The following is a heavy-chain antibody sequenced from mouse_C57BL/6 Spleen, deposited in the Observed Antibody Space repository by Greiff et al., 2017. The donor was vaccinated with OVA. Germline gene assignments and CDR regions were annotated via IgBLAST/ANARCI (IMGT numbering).Heavy chain of an antibody. J-gene: IGHJ4*01. V-gene: IGHV1-81*01. CDR1: GYTFTSYG. CDR3: ADSNYTLYYAMDY. Sequence: VQGVESGAELARPGASVKLSCKASGYTFTSYGISWVKQRTGQGLEWIGEIYPRSGNTYYNEKFKGKATLTADKSSSTAYMELRSLTSEDSAVYFCADSNYTLYYAMDYWGQGTSVTVSS. CDR2: IYPRSGNT. D-gene: IGHD2-5*01.